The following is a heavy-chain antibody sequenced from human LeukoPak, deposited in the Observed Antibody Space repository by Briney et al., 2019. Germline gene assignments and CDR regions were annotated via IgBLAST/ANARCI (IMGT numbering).Heavy chain of an antibody. CDR3: ASRLYTSGWYEGY. CDR1: GFTVSNY. V-gene: IGHV3-11*04. J-gene: IGHJ4*02. D-gene: IGHD6-19*01. CDR2: ISSSGGTI. Sequence: SGGSLRLSCAASGFTVSNYMSWVRQAPGKGLEWVSYISSSGGTIYYADSVKGRFTISRDNAKNSLYLQMNSLRAEDTAVYYCASRLYTSGWYEGYWGQGTLVTVSS.